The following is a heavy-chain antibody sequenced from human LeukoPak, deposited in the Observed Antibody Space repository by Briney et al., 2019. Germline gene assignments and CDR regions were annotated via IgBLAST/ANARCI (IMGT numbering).Heavy chain of an antibody. CDR1: GFTFSSYT. Sequence: GGSLRLSCAASGFTFSSYTMNWVRQAPGKGLEWVSSISSRGTATYYAGSVKGRFTASRDYAKTSLYLQMNSLRDEDTAVYYCARDLFYVYWGQGTLVTVSS. V-gene: IGHV3-48*02. D-gene: IGHD3-10*02. CDR2: ISSRGTAT. CDR3: ARDLFYVY. J-gene: IGHJ4*02.